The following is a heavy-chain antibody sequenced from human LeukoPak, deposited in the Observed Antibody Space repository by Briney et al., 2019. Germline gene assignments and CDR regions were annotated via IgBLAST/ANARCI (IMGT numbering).Heavy chain of an antibody. CDR3: AIMTSYGGTSYFDY. D-gene: IGHD4-23*01. Sequence: GESLKISCKGSGYSFSSYWIAWVRQMPGKGLEWMGIVFPGASDTRYSPSFQGQVTISADKSISTAYLQWSSLKASETAMYYCAIMTSYGGTSYFDYWGQGTLVTVSS. CDR2: VFPGASDT. V-gene: IGHV5-51*01. CDR1: GYSFSSYW. J-gene: IGHJ4*02.